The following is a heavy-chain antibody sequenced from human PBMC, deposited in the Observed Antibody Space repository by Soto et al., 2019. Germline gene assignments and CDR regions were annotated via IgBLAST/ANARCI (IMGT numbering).Heavy chain of an antibody. Sequence: QVQRVQSGSEMKKPGASVKVSCKTSGYTFISFAISWVRQAPGQGLEWMGWINTYNGKTNYAKKFQGRLTVTTDTSTSKASMELRSMRSDDTAVYYCARDRGYCSGGRCTSDWFDPWGQGTLVTVSS. CDR2: INTYNGKT. CDR3: ARDRGYCSGGRCTSDWFDP. V-gene: IGHV1-18*04. D-gene: IGHD2-15*01. CDR1: GYTFISFA. J-gene: IGHJ5*02.